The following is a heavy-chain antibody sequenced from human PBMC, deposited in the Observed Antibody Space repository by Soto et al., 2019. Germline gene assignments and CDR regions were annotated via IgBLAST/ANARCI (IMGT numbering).Heavy chain of an antibody. CDR3: ARDQAAYYDFWSGYPANYYGMDV. Sequence: GGSLRLSCAASGFTFSSYAMHWVRQAPGKGLEWVAVISYDGSNKYYADSVKGRFTISRDNSKNTLYLQMNSLRAEDTAVYYCARDQAAYYDFWSGYPANYYGMDVWGQGTTVTVSS. V-gene: IGHV3-30-3*01. D-gene: IGHD3-3*01. CDR1: GFTFSSYA. CDR2: ISYDGSNK. J-gene: IGHJ6*02.